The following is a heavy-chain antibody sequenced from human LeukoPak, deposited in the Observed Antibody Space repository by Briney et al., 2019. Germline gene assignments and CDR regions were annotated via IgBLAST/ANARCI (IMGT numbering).Heavy chain of an antibody. V-gene: IGHV1-69*13. D-gene: IGHD5-12*01. CDR1: GGTFSSYA. J-gene: IGHJ6*02. Sequence: AASVKVSCKASGGTFSSYAISWVRQAPGQGLEWMGGIIPIFGTANYAQKFQGRVTITADESTSTAYMELSSLRSEDTAVYYCGYSGYDYFGPGRNYYGMDVWGQGTTVTVSS. CDR3: GYSGYDYFGPGRNYYGMDV. CDR2: IIPIFGTA.